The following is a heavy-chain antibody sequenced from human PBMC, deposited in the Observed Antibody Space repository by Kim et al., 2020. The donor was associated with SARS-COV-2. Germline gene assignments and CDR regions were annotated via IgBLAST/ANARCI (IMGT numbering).Heavy chain of an antibody. V-gene: IGHV3-11*01. CDR2: ISGGADHI. D-gene: IGHD6-6*01. CDR1: GFTFRDYY. CDR3: ARGWQSAARGNWFDP. Sequence: GGSLRLSCAASGFTFRDYYMSWIRQAPGKGLEWISYISGGADHIYSVDSVKGRFTISRDNAKKSLYLQMNSLRAEATAVYHCARGWQSAARGNWFDPWGQGTLVTVSS. J-gene: IGHJ5*02.